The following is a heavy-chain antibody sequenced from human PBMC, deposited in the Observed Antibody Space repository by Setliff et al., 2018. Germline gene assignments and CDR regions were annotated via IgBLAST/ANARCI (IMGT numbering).Heavy chain of an antibody. Sequence: PGESLKISCAASGFTFSTYAMQWVRQAPGKGLEWVAVISYDGINKYYADSVKGRFTIFRDISKNTLYLQMNSLRADDTAVYFCAKDRQPDGRWDIDYWGQGTLVTVSS. CDR3: AKDRQPDGRWDIDY. V-gene: IGHV3-30*07. CDR1: GFTFSTYA. CDR2: ISYDGINK. D-gene: IGHD1-26*01. J-gene: IGHJ4*02.